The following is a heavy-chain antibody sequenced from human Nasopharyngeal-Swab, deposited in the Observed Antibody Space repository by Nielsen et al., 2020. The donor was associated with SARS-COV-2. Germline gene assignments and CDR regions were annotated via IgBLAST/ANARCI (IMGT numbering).Heavy chain of an antibody. CDR2: ISYRGST. CDR1: GPSISTDY. J-gene: IGHJ3*02. Sequence: ESLRLSCTVSGPSISTDYWSWIRQSPGTGLESIGCISYRGSTNYNPALKSRVTISVDTSKNHLSLKLSSVTAADSAVYYCARSSRDWPPKRGAWDIWGQGTVVTVSS. D-gene: IGHD2-21*02. CDR3: ARSSRDWPPKRGAWDI. V-gene: IGHV4-59*01.